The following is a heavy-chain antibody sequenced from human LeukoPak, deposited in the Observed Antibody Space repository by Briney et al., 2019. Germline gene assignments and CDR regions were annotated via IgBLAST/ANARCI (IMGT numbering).Heavy chain of an antibody. J-gene: IGHJ4*02. CDR2: ISGSGGST. Sequence: GGSLRLSFAASGFTFSSYAMSWVRQAPGKGLEWVSAISGSGGSTYYADSVKGRFTISRDNSKNTLYLQMNSLRAEDTAVYYCAKYSSSWYYYFDYWGQGTLVTVSS. CDR1: GFTFSSYA. CDR3: AKYSSSWYYYFDY. D-gene: IGHD6-13*01. V-gene: IGHV3-23*01.